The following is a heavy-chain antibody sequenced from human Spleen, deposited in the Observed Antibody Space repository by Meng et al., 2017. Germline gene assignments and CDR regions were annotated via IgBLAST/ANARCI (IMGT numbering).Heavy chain of an antibody. CDR2: IQRDGSEK. J-gene: IGHJ3*02. CDR3: ARVPEPDIVLMVYASGAFDI. D-gene: IGHD2-8*01. CDR1: GFTFDDYG. V-gene: IGHV3-7*01. Sequence: GESLKISCAASGFTFDDYGMSWVRQAPGKGLEWVANIQRDGSEKYYVDSVKGRFTISRDNAKNSLYLQMHSLRAEDAAVYYCARVPEPDIVLMVYASGAFDIWGQGTMVTVSS.